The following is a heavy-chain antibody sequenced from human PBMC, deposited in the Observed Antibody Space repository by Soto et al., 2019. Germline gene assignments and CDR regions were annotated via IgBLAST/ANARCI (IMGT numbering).Heavy chain of an antibody. CDR2: IIPIFGTA. J-gene: IGHJ4*02. V-gene: IGHV1-69*13. D-gene: IGHD5-18*01. CDR1: GGTFSSYA. Sequence: SVKVSCKASGGTFSSYAISWVRQAPGQGLEWMGGIIPIFGTANYAQKFQGRVTITADESTSTAYMELSSLRSEDTAVYYCARLLRGYSYDDYYFDYWGQGTLVTVSS. CDR3: ARLLRGYSYDDYYFDY.